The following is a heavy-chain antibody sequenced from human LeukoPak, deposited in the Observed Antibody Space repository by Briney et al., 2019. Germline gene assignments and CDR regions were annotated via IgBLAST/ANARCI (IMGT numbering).Heavy chain of an antibody. D-gene: IGHD3-16*01. Sequence: PGGSLRLSCAASGFTFSSYSMNWVRQAPGKGLEWVSPISSSSSYIYYADSLKGRFTISRDNAKNSLYLQMNSLRAEDTAVYYCARDKGGIGHYFDYWGQGTLVTVSS. CDR3: ARDKGGIGHYFDY. CDR1: GFTFSSYS. V-gene: IGHV3-21*01. J-gene: IGHJ4*02. CDR2: ISSSSSYI.